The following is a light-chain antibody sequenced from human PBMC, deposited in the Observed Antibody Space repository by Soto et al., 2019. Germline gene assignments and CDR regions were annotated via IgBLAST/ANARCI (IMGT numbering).Light chain of an antibody. CDR2: GAF. Sequence: EIVMTQSPATLSVSPGETATLSCRASQSVSFHLAWYQQKPGQGPRLLIYGAFTRATGIPARFSGSGSGTDFTLTISSLQSEDLALYYCQQYKNWPPLTFGGGTKVEIK. J-gene: IGKJ4*01. CDR1: QSVSFH. CDR3: QQYKNWPPLT. V-gene: IGKV3-15*01.